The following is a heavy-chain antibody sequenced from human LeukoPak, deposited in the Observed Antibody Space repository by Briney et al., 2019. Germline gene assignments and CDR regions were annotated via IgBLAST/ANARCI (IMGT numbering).Heavy chain of an antibody. CDR2: FDPEDGET. V-gene: IGHV1-24*01. J-gene: IGHJ5*02. Sequence: ASVKVSCKVSGYTLTELSMHWVRQAPGKGLEWMGGFDPEDGETIYAQKFQGRVTMTEDTSTDTAYMELSSLRSEDTAVYYCASLPPDYYGSGSYPNWFDPWGQGTLVTVSS. CDR1: GYTLTELS. D-gene: IGHD3-10*01. CDR3: ASLPPDYYGSGSYPNWFDP.